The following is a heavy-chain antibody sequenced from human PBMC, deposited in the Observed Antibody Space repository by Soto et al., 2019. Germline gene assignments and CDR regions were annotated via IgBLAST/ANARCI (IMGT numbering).Heavy chain of an antibody. V-gene: IGHV3-53*01. D-gene: IGHD2-2*01. J-gene: IGHJ6*02. CDR1: GFTVSSNY. Sequence: GGSLRLSCAASGFTVSSNYMSWVRQAPGKGLEWVSVIYSGGSTYYADSVKGRFTISRDNSKNTLYLQMNSLRAEDTAVYYCARAVVVPAARALDYYGMDVWGQGTTVTSP. CDR3: ARAVVVPAARALDYYGMDV. CDR2: IYSGGST.